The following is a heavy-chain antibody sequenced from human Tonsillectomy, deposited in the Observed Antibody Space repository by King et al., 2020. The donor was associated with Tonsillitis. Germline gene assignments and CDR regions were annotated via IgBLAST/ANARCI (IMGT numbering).Heavy chain of an antibody. CDR3: ARHQGYMDV. CDR1: GYSFSNYW. Sequence: GQLVQSGAEVKKPGESLKISCQGSGYSFSNYWIGWVRQMPGKGLEWMGIIYPSDSDTRYSPSFQGKVTISADKSLSTAYLQWSSLQASDTAMYYCARHQGYMDVWGKGTTVTVSS. CDR2: IYPSDSDT. V-gene: IGHV5-51*01. J-gene: IGHJ6*03.